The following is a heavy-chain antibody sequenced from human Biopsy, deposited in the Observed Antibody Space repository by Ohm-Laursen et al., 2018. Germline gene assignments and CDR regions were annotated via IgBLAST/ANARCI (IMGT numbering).Heavy chain of an antibody. V-gene: IGHV3-11*01. Sequence: GSLRLSCAASGFTFSDHHMAWVRQAPGKGLEWLSYISSSGATIKYADSVKGRFTIPRDNAKNSLYLRMNSLRAEDTAVYFCARARDDFVVVPAAFFDFWGQGTLVTVSS. CDR2: ISSSGATI. J-gene: IGHJ4*02. D-gene: IGHD2-15*01. CDR1: GFTFSDHH. CDR3: ARARDDFVVVPAAFFDF.